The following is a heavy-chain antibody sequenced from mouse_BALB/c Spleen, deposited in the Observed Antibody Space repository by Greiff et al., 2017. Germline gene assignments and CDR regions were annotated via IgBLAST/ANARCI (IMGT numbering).Heavy chain of an antibody. CDR1: GFTFSDYY. V-gene: IGHV5-4*02. D-gene: IGHD2-1*01. CDR2: ISDGGSYT. CDR3: ARDGNSAY. J-gene: IGHJ3*01. Sequence: EVKVVESGGGLVKPGGSLKLSCAASGFTFSDYYMYWVRQTPEKRLEWVATISDGGSYTYYPDSVKGRFTISRDNAKNNLYLQMSSLKSEDTAMYYCARDGNSAYWGQGTLVTVSA.